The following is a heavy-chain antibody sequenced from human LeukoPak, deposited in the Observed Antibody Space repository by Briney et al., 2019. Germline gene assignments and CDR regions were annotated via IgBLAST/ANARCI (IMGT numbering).Heavy chain of an antibody. Sequence: GGSLRLSCAASGFTFNGYDIHWVRQATGKGLEWVSGIDTAGDSHYLGSVKGRFTISRENAKNSVYLQMNSLRAGDTAVYYCARDGIVGATRSNFDYWGQGTLVTVSS. CDR3: ARDGIVGATRSNFDY. CDR2: IDTAGDS. V-gene: IGHV3-13*01. D-gene: IGHD1-26*01. J-gene: IGHJ4*02. CDR1: GFTFNGYD.